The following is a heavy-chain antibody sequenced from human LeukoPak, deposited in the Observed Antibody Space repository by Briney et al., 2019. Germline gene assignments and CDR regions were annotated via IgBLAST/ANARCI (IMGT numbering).Heavy chain of an antibody. Sequence: GSLRLSCAASGFTFSSYDMNWVRQAPGKGLEWVSYIRSSSSSIYYADSVKGRFTISRDNAKNSLYLQMNSLRAEDTAVYYCARDSDYGDLIFDYWGQGTLVSVSS. D-gene: IGHD4-17*01. CDR3: ARDSDYGDLIFDY. CDR2: IRSSSSSI. V-gene: IGHV3-48*01. CDR1: GFTFSSYD. J-gene: IGHJ4*02.